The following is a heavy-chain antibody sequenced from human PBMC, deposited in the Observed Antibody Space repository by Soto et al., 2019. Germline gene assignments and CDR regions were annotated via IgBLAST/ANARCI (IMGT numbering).Heavy chain of an antibody. J-gene: IGHJ6*02. CDR3: ARDSWYYGSGRQRYYYYYGMDV. Sequence: APVKVSCKASGYTFTRYYMHWVRQAPGHGLEWMGIINPSGGSTSYAEKFQGRVTMTRDTSTSTVYMERSSLRSEDTAVYYCARDSWYYGSGRQRYYYYYGMDVWGQGTTVTVSS. D-gene: IGHD3-10*01. V-gene: IGHV1-46*01. CDR1: GYTFTRYY. CDR2: INPSGGST.